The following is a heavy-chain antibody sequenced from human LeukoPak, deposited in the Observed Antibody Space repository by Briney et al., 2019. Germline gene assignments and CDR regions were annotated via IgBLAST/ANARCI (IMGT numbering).Heavy chain of an antibody. CDR3: ARSGARDCSSTSCPARYYYYGMDV. CDR2: INAGNGNT. Sequence: ASVKVSCKASGYTFTSYAMHWVRPAPGQRLEWMGWINAGNGNTKYSQKFQGRVTITRDTSASTAYMELSSPRSEDTAVYYCARSGARDCSSTSCPARYYYYGMDVWGQGTTVTVSS. V-gene: IGHV1-3*01. CDR1: GYTFTSYA. D-gene: IGHD2-2*01. J-gene: IGHJ6*02.